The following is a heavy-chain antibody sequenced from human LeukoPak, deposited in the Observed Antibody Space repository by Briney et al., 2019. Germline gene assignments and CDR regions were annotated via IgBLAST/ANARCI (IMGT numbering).Heavy chain of an antibody. Sequence: PSETLSLTCNVSGGSFSPYYWSWVRQPAGKGLEWIGRIYTSGSVSSNASTNYNPSLKSRVTMSVDTSKKQFSLRLNSVTAADTAVYYCAREKTVLHYYYGMDVWGQGTTVTVSS. CDR2: IYTSGSVSSNAST. J-gene: IGHJ6*02. CDR1: GGSFSPYY. CDR3: AREKTVLHYYYGMDV. D-gene: IGHD4-17*01. V-gene: IGHV4-4*07.